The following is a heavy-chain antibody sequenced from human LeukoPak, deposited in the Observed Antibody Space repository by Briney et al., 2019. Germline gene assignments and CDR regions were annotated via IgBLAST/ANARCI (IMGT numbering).Heavy chain of an antibody. V-gene: IGHV3-30-3*01. J-gene: IGHJ4*02. D-gene: IGHD6-19*01. Sequence: GGSLRLSCAASGFTFSSFAMHWVRQAPGKGLEWVAVISHDGSNKYYADSVKGRFTISRDNSKNTLYLQMNSLRAEDTAVYYCARATYSSGWHVDYWGQGTLVTVSS. CDR1: GFTFSSFA. CDR2: ISHDGSNK. CDR3: ARATYSSGWHVDY.